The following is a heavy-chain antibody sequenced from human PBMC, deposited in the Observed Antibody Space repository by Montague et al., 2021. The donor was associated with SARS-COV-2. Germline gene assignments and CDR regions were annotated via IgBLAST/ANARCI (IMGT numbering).Heavy chain of an antibody. Sequence: SETLSLTCAVSGVSITSTNWWSLVRQPPGKGLEWIWEISYGGIATXNPXHKSRATISMDRSRNLFSLKLSSVTATDTAIYYCAGKVLTVPADYWGQGTLVTVS. CDR3: AGKVLTVPADY. CDR2: ISYGGIA. V-gene: IGHV4-4*02. D-gene: IGHD4-11*01. J-gene: IGHJ4*02. CDR1: GVSITSTNW.